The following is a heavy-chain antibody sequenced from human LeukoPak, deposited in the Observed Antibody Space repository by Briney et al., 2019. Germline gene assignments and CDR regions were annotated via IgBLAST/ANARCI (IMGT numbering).Heavy chain of an antibody. CDR1: GFTFDDYA. Sequence: GRSLRLSCAASGFTFDDYAMHWVRQAPGKGLEWVSGISWNSGSIGYADSVKGRFTISRDNAKNSLYLQMNSLRAEDTALYYCAKDSGDGYKFYYFDYWGQGTLVTVSS. D-gene: IGHD5-24*01. V-gene: IGHV3-9*01. CDR3: AKDSGDGYKFYYFDY. CDR2: ISWNSGSI. J-gene: IGHJ4*02.